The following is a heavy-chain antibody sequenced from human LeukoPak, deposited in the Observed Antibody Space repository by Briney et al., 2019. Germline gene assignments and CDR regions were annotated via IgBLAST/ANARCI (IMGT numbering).Heavy chain of an antibody. V-gene: IGHV3-66*01. CDR3: ARLTVSGQLDY. CDR1: GFTFSSYE. D-gene: IGHD6-19*01. Sequence: PGGSLRLSCAASGFTFSSYEMNWVRQAPGKGLEWVSVIYSDGSTYYADSVKGRFTISRDFSKNTLYLQMNSLRVEDTAVYYCARLTVSGQLDYWGQGTLVTVSS. J-gene: IGHJ4*02. CDR2: IYSDGST.